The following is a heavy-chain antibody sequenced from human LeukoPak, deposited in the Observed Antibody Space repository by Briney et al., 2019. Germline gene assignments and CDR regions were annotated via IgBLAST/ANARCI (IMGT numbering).Heavy chain of an antibody. V-gene: IGHV3-74*01. CDR1: GFTFSSYW. CDR2: INSDGSST. Sequence: PGGSLRLSCAASGFTFSSYWMHWVRQAPGKGLVWVSRINSDGSSTSYADSVKGRFTTSRDNAKNTLYLQMNSLRAEDTAVYYCARDSSSWYPFDYWGQGTLVTVSS. CDR3: ARDSSSWYPFDY. J-gene: IGHJ4*02. D-gene: IGHD6-13*01.